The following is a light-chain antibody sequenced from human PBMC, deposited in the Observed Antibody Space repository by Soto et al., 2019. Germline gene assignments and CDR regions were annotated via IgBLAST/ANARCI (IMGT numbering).Light chain of an antibody. CDR3: QQYQNSPRP. V-gene: IGKV3-20*01. CDR1: QSVGGNS. Sequence: ETVLTQSPGTLSLSPGERATVSCRASQSVGGNSLAWYQQRPGQAPRLLIYDTSKRATGIPDRFSGSGSGTDFTLTISRLEPADFAVYYCQQYQNSPRPFGQGTKVEIK. CDR2: DTS. J-gene: IGKJ1*01.